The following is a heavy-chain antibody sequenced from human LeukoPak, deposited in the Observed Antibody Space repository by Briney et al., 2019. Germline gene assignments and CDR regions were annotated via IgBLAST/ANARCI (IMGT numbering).Heavy chain of an antibody. CDR3: AREFRSVVRGAHFDY. CDR1: GSSISSSSYY. CDR2: IYYSGST. Sequence: SETLSLTCTVSGSSISSSSYYWGWIRQPPGKGLERVGSIYYSGSTYYNPSLKSRVTISVDTSKNQFSLKLSSVTAADTAVYYCAREFRSVVRGAHFDYWGQGTLVTVSS. D-gene: IGHD3-10*01. V-gene: IGHV4-39*07. J-gene: IGHJ4*02.